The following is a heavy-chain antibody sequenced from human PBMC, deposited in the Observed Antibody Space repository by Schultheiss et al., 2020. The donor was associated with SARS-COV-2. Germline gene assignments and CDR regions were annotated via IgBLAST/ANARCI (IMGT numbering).Heavy chain of an antibody. D-gene: IGHD6-6*01. V-gene: IGHV3-30*03. J-gene: IGHJ6*02. CDR3: AREEAARHYYYYGMDV. CDR1: GFTFDDYA. Sequence: GGSLRLSCAASGFTFDDYAMHWVRQAPGKGLEWVAVISYDGSNKYYADSVKGRFTISRDNAKNSVYLQMNSLRAEDTAVYYCAREEAARHYYYYGMDVWGQGTTVTVSS. CDR2: ISYDGSNK.